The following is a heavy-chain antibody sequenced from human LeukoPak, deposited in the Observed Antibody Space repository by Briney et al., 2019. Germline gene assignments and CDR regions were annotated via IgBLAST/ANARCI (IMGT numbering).Heavy chain of an antibody. J-gene: IGHJ4*02. CDR3: AKDLDGSDGY. D-gene: IGHD1-26*01. CDR1: GGTFRNFA. CDR2: IIPMFDTP. V-gene: IGHV1-69*01. Sequence: GSSVKVSCKASGGTFRNFAITWVRQAPGQGFEWMGGIIPMFDTPTYAQKFQGRVTFTADEATSTAYMQLSSLRSEDTAVYCCAKDLDGSDGYWGQGTLVTVSS.